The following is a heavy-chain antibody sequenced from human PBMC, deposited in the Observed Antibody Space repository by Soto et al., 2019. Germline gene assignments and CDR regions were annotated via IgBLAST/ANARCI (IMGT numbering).Heavy chain of an antibody. V-gene: IGHV4-59*08. CDR1: GGSISNHY. CDR2: IYHTGST. Sequence: QFQLQESGPGLVNPSETLSLTCTVSGGSISNHYCSWFRQPPGKGLEWIGYIYHTGSTSYNPPLKSRVTMSVDSSKNQFSLMLNSVTATDTAIYYCARQGFGELHGLVDAWGQGTTVTVSS. D-gene: IGHD3-10*01. CDR3: ARQGFGELHGLVDA. J-gene: IGHJ6*02.